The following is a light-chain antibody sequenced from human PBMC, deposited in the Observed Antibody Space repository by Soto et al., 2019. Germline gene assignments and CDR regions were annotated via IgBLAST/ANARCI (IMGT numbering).Light chain of an antibody. Sequence: EIVMTQSPATLSVSPGERATLSCRARQSTSSNLAWYQKKPGQAPRLLIYGASTRATGIPARFSGSGSGTEFTLTISSLQSEDFAVYYFQHYANWPPRGTFGQGTKV. CDR3: QHYANWPPRGT. V-gene: IGKV3-15*01. CDR2: GAS. J-gene: IGKJ1*01. CDR1: QSTSSN.